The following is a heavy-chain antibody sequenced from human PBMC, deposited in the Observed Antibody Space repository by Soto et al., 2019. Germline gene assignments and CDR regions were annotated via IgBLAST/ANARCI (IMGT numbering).Heavy chain of an antibody. CDR3: ARQGLHCSGGSCYHVPFDY. V-gene: IGHV5-51*01. D-gene: IGHD2-15*01. CDR2: IYPGDSDT. CDR1: GCSFTSYW. J-gene: IGHJ4*02. Sequence: GESLKISCKGSGCSFTSYWIGWVRQMPGKGLEWMGIIYPGDSDTRYSPSFQGQVTISADKSISTAYLQWSSLKASDTAMYYCARQGLHCSGGSCYHVPFDYWGQGTLVTVS.